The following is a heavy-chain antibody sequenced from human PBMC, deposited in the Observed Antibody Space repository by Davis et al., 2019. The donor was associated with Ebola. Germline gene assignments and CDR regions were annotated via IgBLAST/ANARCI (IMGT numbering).Heavy chain of an antibody. J-gene: IGHJ4*02. V-gene: IGHV3-23*01. CDR1: GFIFSDYA. Sequence: PGGSLRLSCAVSGFIFSDYAMSWVRQSPGKGLEWVSGIPATGALTFYADSVKGRFTISRDNSKNTLYLQMNSLRAEDTAVYYCAKEGYYGSRTYIHFDNWGQGTLVTVSS. CDR2: IPATGALT. CDR3: AKEGYYGSRTYIHFDN. D-gene: IGHD3-10*01.